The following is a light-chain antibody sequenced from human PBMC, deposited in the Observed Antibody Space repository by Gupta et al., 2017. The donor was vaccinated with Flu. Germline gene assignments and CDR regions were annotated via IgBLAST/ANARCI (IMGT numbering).Light chain of an antibody. CDR1: QSIDNY. CDR3: QHSYAPPFT. J-gene: IGKJ3*01. CDR2: AAS. V-gene: IGKV1-39*01. Sequence: DIQLTQSPSSLSASVRDRVAITCRASQSIDNYLNWHQQTPGNAPKPLIYAASTLQSGVPPRFSGSGSGTDFTLTINSLQPEDFATYYCQHSYAPPFTFGPGTKVDLK.